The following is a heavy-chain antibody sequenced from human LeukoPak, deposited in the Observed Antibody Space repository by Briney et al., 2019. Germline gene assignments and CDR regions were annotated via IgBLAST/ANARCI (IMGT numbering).Heavy chain of an antibody. CDR1: RFILNNAW. CDR2: IKNKNDGGKA. CDR3: TRAIGGGRDPDFDY. Sequence: GGSLRLSCAASRFILNNAWMSWVRQAPGKGLEWVGRIKNKNDGGKADYAAPVKGRFTISRDDSKNTLYLQMNNLKTEDTAVYYCTRAIGGGRDPDFDYWGQGTLVTVSS. V-gene: IGHV3-15*01. D-gene: IGHD2-15*01. J-gene: IGHJ4*02.